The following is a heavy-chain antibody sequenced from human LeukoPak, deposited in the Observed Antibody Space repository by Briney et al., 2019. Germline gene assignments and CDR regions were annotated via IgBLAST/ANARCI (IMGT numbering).Heavy chain of an antibody. D-gene: IGHD4-17*01. CDR3: ARDHERDDYGDSYFDY. J-gene: IGHJ4*02. V-gene: IGHV3-33*01. Sequence: PGGSLRLSCAASRFTLSSYGMHWVRRAPGKGLEWVAVIWFDGSNKYYADSVKGRFTISRDNSKNTLYLQMNSLRAEDTAVYYCARDHERDDYGDSYFDYWGQGTLVTVSS. CDR1: RFTLSSYG. CDR2: IWFDGSNK.